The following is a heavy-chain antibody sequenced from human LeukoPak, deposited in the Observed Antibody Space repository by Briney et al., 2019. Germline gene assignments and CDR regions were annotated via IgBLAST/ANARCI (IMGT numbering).Heavy chain of an antibody. CDR1: GGTFSSYA. CDR2: IIPIFGTA. V-gene: IGHV1-69*01. D-gene: IGHD3-16*01. Sequence: SVKVSCKASGGTFSSYAISWVRQAPGQGLEWMGGIIPIFGTANYAQKFQGRVTITADESTSTDYMELSSMRSEDTAVYYCARDLGNPGGGFDYWGQGTLVTASS. CDR3: ARDLGNPGGGFDY. J-gene: IGHJ4*02.